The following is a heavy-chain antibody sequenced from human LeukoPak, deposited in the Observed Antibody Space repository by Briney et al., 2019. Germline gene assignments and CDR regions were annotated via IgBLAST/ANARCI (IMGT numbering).Heavy chain of an antibody. CDR1: GSISGYY. D-gene: IGHD2-2*01. J-gene: IGHJ3*02. V-gene: IGHV4-4*09. CDR3: ARQKCTSTSCLTKNAFDI. Sequence: SETLSLTCTVSGSISGYYWSWIRQPPGKGLEWIGYIYTSGSTNYNPSLESRVTVSVDTSKNQFSLDLSSVTAADTAVYYCARQKCTSTSCLTKNAFDIWGQGTMVTVSS. CDR2: IYTSGST.